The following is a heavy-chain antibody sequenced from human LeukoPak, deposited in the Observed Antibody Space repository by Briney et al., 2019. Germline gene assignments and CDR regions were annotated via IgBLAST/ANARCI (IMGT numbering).Heavy chain of an antibody. CDR1: GYSISSGYY. J-gene: IGHJ4*02. CDR2: IYHSGST. V-gene: IGHV4-38-2*01. CDR3: ARQVSSTSCGFDY. D-gene: IGHD2-2*01. Sequence: SETLSLTCAVSGYSISSGYYWGWIRQPPGKGLEWIGSIYHSGSTYYNPSLKSRVTISVDTSKNQFSLKLSSVTAADTAVYYCARQVSSTSCGFDYWGQGTLVTVSS.